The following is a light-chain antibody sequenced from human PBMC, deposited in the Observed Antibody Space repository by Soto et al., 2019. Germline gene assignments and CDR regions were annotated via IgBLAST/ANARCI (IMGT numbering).Light chain of an antibody. J-gene: IGLJ2*01. CDR2: EVT. V-gene: IGLV2-8*01. CDR1: SGDVGSYRF. CDR3: ATWDGSLPGEV. Sequence: QSALTQPPSASGSPGQSVTISCTGTSGDVGSYRFVSWYQQHPGKAPKLLIYEVTKRPSGVPDRFSASTSGNTASLTVSGLQADDEADYYCATWDGSLPGEVFGGGTKLTVL.